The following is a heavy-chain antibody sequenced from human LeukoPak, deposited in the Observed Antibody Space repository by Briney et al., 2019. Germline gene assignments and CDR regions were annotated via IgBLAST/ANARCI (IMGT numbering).Heavy chain of an antibody. CDR2: ISSSSGAI. J-gene: IGHJ4*02. D-gene: IGHD2-2*01. Sequence: GGSLRLSCAASGFTFSSYSMNWVRQAPGKGLEWVSYISSSSGAIYYADSVRGRFTISRDNAKNSLYLQMNSLRDEDTAVYYCARVWHCTSTSCYDYWGQGTLVTVSS. V-gene: IGHV3-48*02. CDR3: ARVWHCTSTSCYDY. CDR1: GFTFSSYS.